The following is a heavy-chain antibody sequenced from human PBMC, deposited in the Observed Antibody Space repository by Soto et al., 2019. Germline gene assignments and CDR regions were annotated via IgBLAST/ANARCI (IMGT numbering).Heavy chain of an antibody. D-gene: IGHD6-13*01. Sequence: GGSLRLSCAASGFTFVNYAMSWVRQAPGKGLEWVSIISNNGASTYYADSVKGRFTISRDNSKSTLYLQMNSLRAEDTAVFYCAKLPAVLKTFDYWGQGALVTVSS. J-gene: IGHJ4*02. V-gene: IGHV3-23*01. CDR3: AKLPAVLKTFDY. CDR1: GFTFVNYA. CDR2: ISNNGAST.